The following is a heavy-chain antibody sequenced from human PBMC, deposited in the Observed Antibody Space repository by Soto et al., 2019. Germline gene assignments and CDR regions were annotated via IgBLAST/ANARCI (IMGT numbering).Heavy chain of an antibody. CDR2: SHYTGNT. J-gene: IGHJ6*02. V-gene: IGHV4-30-4*01. CDR1: CGSIIRGVYY. CDR3: ASWPLYVMDV. Sequence: SETLSLTCSVACGSIIRGVYYCSWISQPPGRCLEWIGHSHYTGNTYYNPTLQSRLIIXXXTXXXXXSLXVXXVAXADTAVCYCASWPLYVMDVWGQGTTGAGSS.